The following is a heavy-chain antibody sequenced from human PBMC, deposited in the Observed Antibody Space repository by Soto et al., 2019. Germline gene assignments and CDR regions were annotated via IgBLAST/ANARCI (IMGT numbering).Heavy chain of an antibody. CDR1: GGSMSSGDYY. V-gene: IGHV4-30-4*01. CDR3: ARYHFYDSSGYSPGSSYNWFDT. CDR2: IYYSGST. D-gene: IGHD3-22*01. Sequence: SLTCTVSGGSMSSGDYYWSWIRQSPGEGLEWIGFIYYSGSTYYNPSLKSRVTISVDTSKNQFSLKLSSVTAADTAVYYCARYHFYDSSGYSPGSSYNWFDTWGQGTLVTVSS. J-gene: IGHJ5*02.